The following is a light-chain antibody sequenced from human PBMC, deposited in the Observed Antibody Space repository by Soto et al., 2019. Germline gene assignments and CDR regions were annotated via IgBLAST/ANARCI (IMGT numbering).Light chain of an antibody. Sequence: DIQMTQSPSSLSASVGDRVTITCRASQSISIYLNWYQQKPGKAPKLLIYAASSLQSGVPSRFSGSGSGTDFTLTISSLQPEDFATYYCQQSYSLPLAFGQGTKVEIK. V-gene: IGKV1-39*01. CDR2: AAS. J-gene: IGKJ1*01. CDR1: QSISIY. CDR3: QQSYSLPLA.